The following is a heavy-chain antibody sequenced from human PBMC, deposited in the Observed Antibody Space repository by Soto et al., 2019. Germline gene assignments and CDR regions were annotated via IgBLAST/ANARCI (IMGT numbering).Heavy chain of an antibody. CDR3: ARNDYNGNSVDY. CDR2: IYPGDSDT. CDR1: GYSFTSHW. V-gene: IGHV5-51*01. J-gene: IGHJ4*02. D-gene: IGHD4-4*01. Sequence: HGESLKISCKTSGYSFTSHWIGWVRQTPGNGLELMRIIYPGDSDTRYSPSFQGQVTISADKSINTAYLQWSCLKASGTAIYYCARNDYNGNSVDYWGQGTLVTVSS.